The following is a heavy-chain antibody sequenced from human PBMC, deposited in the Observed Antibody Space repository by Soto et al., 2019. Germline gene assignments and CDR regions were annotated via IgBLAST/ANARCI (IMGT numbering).Heavy chain of an antibody. J-gene: IGHJ4*02. V-gene: IGHV1-24*01. CDR2: LDYEEDER. Sequence: GSVKVSCKVSGNTLTGLPLHWVRQAPGKGREWMGRLDYEEDERSFAQRCQGRVTMSEDTSTDTAYLELSSLKSEGTALYYCAAGVVTFDFWGPGTLVTVSS. CDR1: GNTLTGLP. CDR3: AAGVVTFDF. D-gene: IGHD3-22*01.